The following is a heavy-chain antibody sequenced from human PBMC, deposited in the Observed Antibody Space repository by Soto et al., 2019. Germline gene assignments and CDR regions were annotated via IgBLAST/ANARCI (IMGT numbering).Heavy chain of an antibody. CDR3: ARDTYYYDSSGQPY. V-gene: IGHV3-53*01. D-gene: IGHD3-22*01. J-gene: IGHJ4*02. CDR1: GFTVSRSY. CDR2: IYSGGST. Sequence: EVQLVESGGGLIQPGGSLIVSCAASGFTVSRSYMSWVRQAPGKGLEWVSVIYSGGSTNYADSVKGRFTISRDNSKNTLYLQLNSLIVEDTAVYYCARDTYYYDSSGQPYWGQGPLVTVSS.